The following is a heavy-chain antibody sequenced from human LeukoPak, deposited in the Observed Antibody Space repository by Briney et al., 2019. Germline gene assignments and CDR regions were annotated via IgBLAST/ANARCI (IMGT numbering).Heavy chain of an antibody. CDR2: IGSTSNTI. CDR1: GFTFSGYI. CDR3: ARDQWLDY. D-gene: IGHD6-19*01. Sequence: PGGSLRLSCAASGFTFSGYIMNWVRQAPGKGLEWVSFIGSTSNTIYYADSVKGRFTVSRDNAKNSLYLQMNSLRAEDTAVYYCARDQWLDYWGQGTLGTVSS. V-gene: IGHV3-48*01. J-gene: IGHJ4*02.